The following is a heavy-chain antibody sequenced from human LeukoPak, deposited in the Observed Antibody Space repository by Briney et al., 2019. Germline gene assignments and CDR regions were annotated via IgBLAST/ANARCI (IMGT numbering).Heavy chain of an antibody. CDR1: GFIFDTYT. J-gene: IGHJ6*03. CDR2: MPFDGSNE. CDR3: AKRARGGGSYSSYYYYMDV. V-gene: IGHV3-30-3*01. Sequence: GGSLRLSCVSSGFIFDTYTMHWVRQAPGKGLEWVAVMPFDGSNEYYADSVKGRFTISRDNSKNTLYLQMNSLRAEDTAVYYCAKRARGGGSYSSYYYYMDVWGKGTTVTVSS. D-gene: IGHD1-26*01.